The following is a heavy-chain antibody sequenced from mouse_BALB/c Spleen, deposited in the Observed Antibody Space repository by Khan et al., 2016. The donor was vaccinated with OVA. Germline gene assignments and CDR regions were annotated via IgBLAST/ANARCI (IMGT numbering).Heavy chain of an antibody. J-gene: IGHJ1*01. CDR1: GFNIKDTY. D-gene: IGHD1-1*02. CDR3: ARPSYGPRDFEV. V-gene: IGHV14-3*02. Sequence: VQLKQSGAELVKPGASVKLSCTASGFNIKDTYLHWVKQRLEQGLEGSGRIAPANGNTQYDPKFQGKATLTSDTSSNTAYLQLNSLTSEDTAVYYCARPSYGPRDFEVWGAGTTVTVS. CDR2: IAPANGNT.